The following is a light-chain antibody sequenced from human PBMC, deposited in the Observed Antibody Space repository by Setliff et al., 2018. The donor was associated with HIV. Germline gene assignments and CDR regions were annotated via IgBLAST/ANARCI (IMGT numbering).Light chain of an antibody. V-gene: IGLV2-23*01. CDR2: QAT. J-gene: IGLJ1*01. Sequence: QSALTQPASVSGSPGQSITISCTGTSSDIGRYNLVSWYQQYPGKAPKLMIYQATTRPSGVSNRFSCSKSGNTASLTISGLQAEDEADYYCCSNTGSNTYVFGSGTKVTVL. CDR3: CSNTGSNTYV. CDR1: SSDIGRYNL.